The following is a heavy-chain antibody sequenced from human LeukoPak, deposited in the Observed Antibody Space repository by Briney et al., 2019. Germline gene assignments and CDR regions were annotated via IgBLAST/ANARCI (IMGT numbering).Heavy chain of an antibody. J-gene: IGHJ3*02. CDR3: AREKRKTYYYDSSGFDAFDI. D-gene: IGHD3-22*01. CDR1: GGTFSSYA. CDR2: IIPIFGTA. Sequence: SVKISCKASGGTFSSYAISWVQQAPGQGLKWMGRIIPIFGTANYAQKFQVRVTITTDESTSPAYMELSSLRSVDTAVYYCAREKRKTYYYDSSGFDAFDIWGQGTRVTVSS. V-gene: IGHV1-69*05.